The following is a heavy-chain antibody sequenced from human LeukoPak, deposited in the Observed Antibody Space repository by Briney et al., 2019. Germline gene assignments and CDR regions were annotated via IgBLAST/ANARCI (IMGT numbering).Heavy chain of an antibody. V-gene: IGHV3-23*01. D-gene: IGHD1-1*01. J-gene: IGHJ4*02. CDR2: IFGSGST. CDR1: GFTFGSHA. CDR3: AKAPGWKFDY. Sequence: PGGSLRLSCEASGFTFGSHAMYWVRQAPGKGLEWVAGIFGSGSTYYADSVKGRFTISRDNSKNTLYLQMNSLRAEDTAVYYCAKAPGWKFDYWGQGTLVTVSS.